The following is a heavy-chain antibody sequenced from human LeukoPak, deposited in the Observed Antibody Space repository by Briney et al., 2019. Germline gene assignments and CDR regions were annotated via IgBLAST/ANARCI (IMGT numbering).Heavy chain of an antibody. D-gene: IGHD4-23*01. CDR2: IYYSGST. CDR3: ARRLVRWISPGWGYLDS. V-gene: IGHV4-59*08. J-gene: IGHJ4*02. Sequence: SETLSLTCTVSGGSISSYYWSWIRQPPGKGLEWIGYIYYSGSTNYNPSLKSRVTISLDTSKNQFSLKLSSVTAADTAVYYCARRLVRWISPGWGYLDSWGQGTLVTVSS. CDR1: GGSISSYY.